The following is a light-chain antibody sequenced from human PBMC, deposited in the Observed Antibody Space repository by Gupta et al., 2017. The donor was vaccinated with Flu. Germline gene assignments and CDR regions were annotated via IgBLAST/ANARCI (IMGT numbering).Light chain of an antibody. CDR3: QQYYSTPIT. CDR2: WAS. Sequence: DTAMTQSPDPLAVSLGERATINCKSSQSLLWDSNKTNYLAWYQQKPGQPPKLLISWASTRESGVPDRFSGGGSGTDFTLTISSLQAEDVAVYYCQQYYSTPITFGQGTRLEIK. V-gene: IGKV4-1*01. CDR1: QSLLWDSNKTNY. J-gene: IGKJ5*01.